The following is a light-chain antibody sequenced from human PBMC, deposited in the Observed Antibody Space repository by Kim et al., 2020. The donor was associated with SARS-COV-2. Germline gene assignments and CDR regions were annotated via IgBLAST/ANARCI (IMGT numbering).Light chain of an antibody. V-gene: IGLV6-57*03. J-gene: IGLJ2*01. CDR2: EDN. CDR3: QSYDSSNVV. CDR1: SGSIASNY. Sequence: NFMLTQPHSVSESPGKTVTISCTRSSGSIASNYVQWYQQRPGIAPTTVIYEDNQRPSGVPDRFSGSIDSSSNSASLTISGLKTEDEADYYCQSYDSSNVVFGGGTQLTVL.